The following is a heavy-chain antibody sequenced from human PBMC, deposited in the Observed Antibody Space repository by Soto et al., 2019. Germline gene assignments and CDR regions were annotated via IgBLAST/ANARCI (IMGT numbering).Heavy chain of an antibody. Sequence: ASVKVSCKASGYTFTSYAMHWVRQAPGQRLEWMGWINAGNGNTKYSQKFQGRVTITRATSASTAYMELSSLRSEDTAVYYCARSSAYYYDSSGYYYDWGQGTLVTVSS. CDR1: GYTFTSYA. CDR3: ARSSAYYYDSSGYYYD. J-gene: IGHJ4*02. D-gene: IGHD3-22*01. V-gene: IGHV1-3*01. CDR2: INAGNGNT.